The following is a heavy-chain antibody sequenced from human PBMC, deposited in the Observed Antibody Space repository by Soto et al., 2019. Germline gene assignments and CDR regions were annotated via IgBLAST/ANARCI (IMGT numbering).Heavy chain of an antibody. CDR2: NNSDGSST. D-gene: IGHD3-22*01. CDR3: ARDTTYFYDSSGYYEY. J-gene: IGHJ4*02. Sequence: EVQLVESGGGLVQPGGSLRLSCAASGFTFSSYWMHWVRKAPGKGLVWVSRNNSDGSSTSYADSVKGRFTISRVNAKITLYLEMNSLRAEDTAVYYCARDTTYFYDSSGYYEYWGQGTLVTVSS. V-gene: IGHV3-74*01. CDR1: GFTFSSYW.